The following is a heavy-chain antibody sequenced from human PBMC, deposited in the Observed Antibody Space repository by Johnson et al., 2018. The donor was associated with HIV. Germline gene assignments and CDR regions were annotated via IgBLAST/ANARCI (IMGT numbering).Heavy chain of an antibody. CDR3: ARDATPWGRDYVGYAFDL. V-gene: IGHV3-30*03. Sequence: QVQLLESWGCLVQPGRSLRLSCAVSRFTFPSYGMHWVRRAPGQGLAWAAVISYDGSTKYYADSAKGRVTISRDNAKNSLFLQMNSLRAEDTAVYYCARDATPWGRDYVGYAFDLWGQGTMVTVSS. J-gene: IGHJ3*01. CDR2: ISYDGSTK. CDR1: RFTFPSYG. D-gene: IGHD4-17*01.